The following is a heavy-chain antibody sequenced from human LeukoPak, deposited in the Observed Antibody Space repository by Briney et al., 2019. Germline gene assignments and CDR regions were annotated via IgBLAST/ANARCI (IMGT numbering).Heavy chain of an antibody. CDR3: ASHWELRY. V-gene: IGHV3-53*01. Sequence: GGSLRLSCAASGFSVSSNCMNWVRQAPGKGLEWVADIYSGGSTYYADSVKGRFTISRDNSKNTLYLQMNNLRAEDTAVYYCASHWELRYWGQGTLVTVSS. J-gene: IGHJ4*02. CDR1: GFSVSSNC. D-gene: IGHD1-26*01. CDR2: IYSGGST.